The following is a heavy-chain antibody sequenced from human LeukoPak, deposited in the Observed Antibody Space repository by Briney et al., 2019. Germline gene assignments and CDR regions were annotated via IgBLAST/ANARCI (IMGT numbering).Heavy chain of an antibody. D-gene: IGHD2-2*01. J-gene: IGHJ6*04. V-gene: IGHV4-34*01. CDR2: INHSGST. CDR1: GGSFSGYY. CDR3: ARDTVYCSSTSCYDYYGMDV. Sequence: SETLSPTCAVYGGSFSGYYWSWIRQPPGKGLEWIGEINHSGSTNYNPSLKSRVTISVDTSKNQFSLKLSSVTAADTAVYYCARDTVYCSSTSCYDYYGMDVWGKGTTVTVSS.